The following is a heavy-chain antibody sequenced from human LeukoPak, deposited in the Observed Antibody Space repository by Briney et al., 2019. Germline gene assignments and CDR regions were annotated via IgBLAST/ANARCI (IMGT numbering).Heavy chain of an antibody. CDR3: AKDWGGQWLLDAFDI. CDR1: GFSLSTFA. V-gene: IGHV3-23*01. D-gene: IGHD3-22*01. J-gene: IGHJ3*02. Sequence: GGSLRLSCAASGFSLSTFAMSWVRQAPGKGLEWVSSISGSGGSTYYADSVKGRFTISRDNSKNTLYLQMNSLRAEDTAVYYCAKDWGGQWLLDAFDIWGQGTMVTVSS. CDR2: ISGSGGST.